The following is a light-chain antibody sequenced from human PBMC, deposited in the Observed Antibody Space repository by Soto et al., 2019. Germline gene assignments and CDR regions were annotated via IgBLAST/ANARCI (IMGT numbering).Light chain of an antibody. CDR1: SSDVGGYNY. J-gene: IGLJ1*01. Sequence: QSALTQPASVSGSPGQSITISCTGTSSDVGGYNYVSWYQQHPGKAPKLMIYDVSNRPSGVSNRFSGSKSGNTASLTISGLQAEDEADYYCSSYTSSSFYVFVPGTKLTVL. CDR2: DVS. V-gene: IGLV2-14*01. CDR3: SSYTSSSFYV.